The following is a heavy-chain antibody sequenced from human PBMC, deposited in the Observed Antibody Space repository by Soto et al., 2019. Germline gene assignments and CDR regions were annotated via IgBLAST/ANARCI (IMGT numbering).Heavy chain of an antibody. V-gene: IGHV3-21*01. D-gene: IGHD1-1*01. CDR2: ISSSSSYI. CDR1: GFTFSSYS. J-gene: IGHJ3*02. Sequence: EVQLVESGGCLVKPGGSLRLSCAASGFTFSSYSMNWVRQAPGKGLEWVSSISSSSSYIYYADSVKGRFTISRDNAKNSLYLQMNSLRAEDTAVYYCARDPLQLEDDAFDIWGQGTMVTVSS. CDR3: ARDPLQLEDDAFDI.